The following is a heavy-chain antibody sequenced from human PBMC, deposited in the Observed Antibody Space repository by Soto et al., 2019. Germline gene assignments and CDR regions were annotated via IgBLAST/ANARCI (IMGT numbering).Heavy chain of an antibody. J-gene: IGHJ4*02. V-gene: IGHV4-59*01. CDR3: ARDDFWSGSI. D-gene: IGHD3-3*01. CDR2: IYYSGST. CDR1: GGSISSYY. Sequence: SETLSLTCTVSGGSISSYYWIWIRQPPGKGLEWIGYIYYSGSTNYNPSLKSRVTISVDTSKNQFSLKLSSVTAADTAVYYCARDDFWSGSIWGQGTLVTVSS.